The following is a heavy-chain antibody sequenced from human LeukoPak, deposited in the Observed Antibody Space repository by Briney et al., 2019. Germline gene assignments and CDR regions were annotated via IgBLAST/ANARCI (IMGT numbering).Heavy chain of an antibody. CDR1: GYTFTSYD. D-gene: IGHD6-13*01. Sequence: GASVKVSCKASGYTFTSYDINWVRQATGKGLEWMGWMKPNSGSTGYAQKFQGRVTMTRNTSISTAYMELSSLRSEDTAVYYCARGVSSSWYDDYWGQGTLVTVSS. CDR2: MKPNSGST. CDR3: ARGVSSSWYDDY. J-gene: IGHJ4*02. V-gene: IGHV1-8*01.